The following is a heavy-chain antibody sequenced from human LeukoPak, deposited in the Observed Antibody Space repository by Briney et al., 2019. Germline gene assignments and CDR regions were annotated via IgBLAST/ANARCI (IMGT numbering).Heavy chain of an antibody. V-gene: IGHV3-64*01. Sequence: GGSLRLSCAASGFTFSSYAMHWVRQAPGKGLEYVSAISSNGGSTYYANSVKGGFTISRDNSKNTLYLQMGSLRAEDMAVYYCARGSPGIAVAATGDYWGQGTLVTVSS. CDR1: GFTFSSYA. D-gene: IGHD6-19*01. J-gene: IGHJ4*02. CDR2: ISSNGGST. CDR3: ARGSPGIAVAATGDY.